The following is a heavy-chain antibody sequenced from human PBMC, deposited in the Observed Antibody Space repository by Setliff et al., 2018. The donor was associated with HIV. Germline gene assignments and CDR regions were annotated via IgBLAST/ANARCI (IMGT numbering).Heavy chain of an antibody. V-gene: IGHV5-51*01. D-gene: IGHD3-9*01. J-gene: IGHJ6*04. Sequence: PGESLKISCQASGYFFLNSWIGWVRQVPGKGLEWVAVIYPGDSETRYSPSFEGQVTVSVDKSITTAYLRWSSLRASDTATYYCTKHPLRPGIAGYFYFIDAWGTGTQVTVSS. CDR3: TKHPLRPGIAGYFYFIDA. CDR2: IYPGDSET. CDR1: GYFFLNSW.